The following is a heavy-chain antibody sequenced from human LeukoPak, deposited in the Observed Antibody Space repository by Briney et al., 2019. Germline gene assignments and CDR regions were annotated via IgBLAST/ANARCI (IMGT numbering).Heavy chain of an antibody. D-gene: IGHD3-3*01. CDR3: ARANTRGDFWSGYYSYYYMDV. V-gene: IGHV3-30*02. CDR1: GFTFSSYG. J-gene: IGHJ6*03. CDR2: IRYDGSNK. Sequence: GGSLRLSCAASGFTFSSYGMHWVRQAPGKGLEWVAFIRYDGSNKYYADSVKGRFTISRDNAKNTLYLQMNSLRAEDTAVYYCARANTRGDFWSGYYSYYYMDVWGKGTTVTVSS.